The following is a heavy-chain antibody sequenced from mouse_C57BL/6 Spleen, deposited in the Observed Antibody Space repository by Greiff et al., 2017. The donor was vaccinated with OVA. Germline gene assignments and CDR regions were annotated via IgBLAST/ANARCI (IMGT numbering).Heavy chain of an antibody. CDR3: TRRIYSNYFYAMDY. D-gene: IGHD2-5*01. Sequence: VQGVESGAELVRPGASVTLSCKASGYTFTDYEMHWVKQTPVHGLEWIGAIDPETGGTAYNQKFKGKAILTADKSSSTAYMELRSLTSEDSAVYYCTRRIYSNYFYAMDYWGQGTSVTVSS. CDR1: GYTFTDYE. J-gene: IGHJ4*01. CDR2: IDPETGGT. V-gene: IGHV1-15*01.